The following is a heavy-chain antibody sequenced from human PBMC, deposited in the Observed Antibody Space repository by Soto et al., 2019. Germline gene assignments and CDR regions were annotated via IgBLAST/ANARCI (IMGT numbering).Heavy chain of an antibody. CDR3: ARDVDRAGYFDY. CDR2: IYPGGVNI. CDR1: GYSFTSHY. D-gene: IGHD6-19*01. J-gene: IGHJ4*02. Sequence: ASVKVSCKAIGYSFTSHYMHWVRQAPGQGLEWMGTIYPGGVNIGYAQKFKGRVTMTSDTSTSTVHMELGSLTSEDTAVYYCARDVDRAGYFDYWGQGTLVTVSS. V-gene: IGHV1-46*01.